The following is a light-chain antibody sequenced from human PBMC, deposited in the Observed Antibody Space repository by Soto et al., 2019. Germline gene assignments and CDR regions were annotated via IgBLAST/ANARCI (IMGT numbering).Light chain of an antibody. CDR3: QQYNNWPPIT. CDR1: QSVGSN. V-gene: IGKV3-15*01. CDR2: AAS. Sequence: EVVMTQFPATLSVSPGERATLSCRASQSVGSNLAWYQHKHGQAPRLLMYAASARATGIPARFSGSGSGTEFTLTISSLQSEDSAVYYCQQYNNWPPITFGQGTRLEI. J-gene: IGKJ5*01.